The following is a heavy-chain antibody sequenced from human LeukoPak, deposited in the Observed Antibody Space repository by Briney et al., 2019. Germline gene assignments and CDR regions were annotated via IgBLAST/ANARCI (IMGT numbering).Heavy chain of an antibody. CDR3: VKARMPHCGTDCLES. D-gene: IGHD2-21*02. J-gene: IGHJ5*01. CDR2: IRGSGGGT. Sequence: PGESLRLSCAASGFTFSNYGMSWVRQAPGKGLEWVSVIRGSGGGTYYADSVKGRFTISRDNSKNTVYLQMNSLRAEDTAVYYCVKARMPHCGTDCLESWGQEPWSPSPQ. CDR1: GFTFSNYG. V-gene: IGHV3-23*01.